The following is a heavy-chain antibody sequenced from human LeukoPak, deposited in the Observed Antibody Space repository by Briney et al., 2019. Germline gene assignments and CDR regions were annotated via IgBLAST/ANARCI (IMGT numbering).Heavy chain of an antibody. CDR1: GGSISSYY. V-gene: IGHV4-59*08. Sequence: SETLSLTCTVSGGSISSYYWSWIRQPPGKGLEWIGYIYYSGSTNYNPSLKSRVTISVDTSKNQFSLKLSSVTAADTAVYYCARGGVATILDAFDIWGQGTMVTVSS. CDR2: IYYSGST. J-gene: IGHJ3*02. D-gene: IGHD5-12*01. CDR3: ARGGVATILDAFDI.